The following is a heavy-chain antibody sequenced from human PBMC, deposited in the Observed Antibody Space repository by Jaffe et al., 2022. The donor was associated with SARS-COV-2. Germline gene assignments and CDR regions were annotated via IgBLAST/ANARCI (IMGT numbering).Heavy chain of an antibody. Sequence: QVQLVESGGGVVQPGRSLRLSCAASGFTFSSYAMHWVRQAPGKGLEWVAVISYDGSNKYYADSVKGRFTISRDNSKNTLYLQMNSLRAEDTAVYYCARDSQLLRYCSGGSCPRGEDGMDVWGQGTTVTVSS. D-gene: IGHD2-15*01. CDR3: ARDSQLLRYCSGGSCPRGEDGMDV. CDR1: GFTFSSYA. CDR2: ISYDGSNK. V-gene: IGHV3-30-3*01. J-gene: IGHJ6*02.